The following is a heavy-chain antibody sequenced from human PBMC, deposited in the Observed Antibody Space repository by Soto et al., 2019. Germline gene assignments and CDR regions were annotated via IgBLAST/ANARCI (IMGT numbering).Heavy chain of an antibody. CDR1: GGSISSSSYY. D-gene: IGHD1-26*01. CDR2: IYYSGST. CDR3: ARHPPNLLNWFDP. Sequence: QLQLQELGPGLVKPSETLSLTCTVSGGSISSSSYYWGWIRQPPGKGLEWIGSIYYSGSTYYNPSLKSRVTISVDTSKNQFSLKLSSVTAADTAVYYCARHPPNLLNWFDPWGQGTLVTVSS. V-gene: IGHV4-39*01. J-gene: IGHJ5*02.